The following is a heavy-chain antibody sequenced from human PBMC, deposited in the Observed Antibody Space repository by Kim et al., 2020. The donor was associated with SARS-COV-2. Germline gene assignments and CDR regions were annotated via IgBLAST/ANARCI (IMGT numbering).Heavy chain of an antibody. Sequence: GGSLRLSCVASGFMFSDYWMRWVRHSPGKGLEWVADLDQAGTDKHYMESVKGRFTISRDNARNSLFLQMNSLRAEDAALYYCARGGSYSFEYWSQETLVTVSS. D-gene: IGHD6-13*01. V-gene: IGHV3-7*01. CDR2: LDQAGTDK. CDR3: ARGGSYSFEY. CDR1: GFMFSDYW. J-gene: IGHJ4*02.